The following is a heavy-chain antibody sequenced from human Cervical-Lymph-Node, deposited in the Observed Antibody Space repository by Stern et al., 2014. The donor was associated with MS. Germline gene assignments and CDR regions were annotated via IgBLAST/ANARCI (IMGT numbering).Heavy chain of an antibody. V-gene: IGHV3-33*01. CDR2: IWYYGSFE. D-gene: IGHD1-26*01. CDR1: GFTFSTCG. Sequence: KLVQSGGGVVQPRGSLRLSCAASGFTFSTCGMHVGRPAPGTGMEWVALIWYYGSFENSSNSVMGGFAIFRENSKTPLDLHMHSLRAEDTAIYYCARDSPWDGGPNNWFDPWGQGTLVTVSS. CDR3: ARDSPWDGGPNNWFDP. J-gene: IGHJ5*02.